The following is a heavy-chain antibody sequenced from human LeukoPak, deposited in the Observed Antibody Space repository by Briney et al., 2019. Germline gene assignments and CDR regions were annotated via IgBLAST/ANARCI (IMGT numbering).Heavy chain of an antibody. V-gene: IGHV4-38-2*02. CDR3: ARAEPHPNSANDY. J-gene: IGHJ4*02. CDR1: GYSISSGYY. Sequence: SETLSLTCTVSGYSISSGYYWGWSRQPPGKGMEWIGNIFYSGTTYYSPSLKTRVTISLDTSRNQFSLKLNSVTAADTAVYYCARAEPHPNSANDYWGQGTLVTVSS. CDR2: IFYSGTT. D-gene: IGHD6-25*01.